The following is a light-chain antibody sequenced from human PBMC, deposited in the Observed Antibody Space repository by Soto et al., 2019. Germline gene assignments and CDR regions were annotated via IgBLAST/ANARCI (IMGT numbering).Light chain of an antibody. CDR2: GAS. CDR3: QHYNNWPPWT. CDR1: QRISSN. J-gene: IGKJ1*01. Sequence: EVVMTQSPATLSVSPGERATLSCRASQRISSNLAGYQQRRGQAPRLLIYGASTRAPGIPARFSGSGSETEFTLTISSLQSEDFAVYNCQHYNNWPPWTFGQGTKVDIK. V-gene: IGKV3-15*01.